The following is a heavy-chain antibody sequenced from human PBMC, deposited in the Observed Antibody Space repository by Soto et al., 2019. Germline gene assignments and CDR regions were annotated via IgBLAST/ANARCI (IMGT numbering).Heavy chain of an antibody. Sequence: GGSLRLSCAASGFTFSNAWINWVRQAPGKGLEWVSSISSSSIYMYYADSVKGLFTISRDNAKNSLYLQMNSLRAEDTAVYYCAREHYGDYTAGYDYWGQGTLVTVSS. CDR1: GFTFSNAW. CDR2: ISSSSIYM. D-gene: IGHD4-17*01. CDR3: AREHYGDYTAGYDY. J-gene: IGHJ4*02. V-gene: IGHV3-21*01.